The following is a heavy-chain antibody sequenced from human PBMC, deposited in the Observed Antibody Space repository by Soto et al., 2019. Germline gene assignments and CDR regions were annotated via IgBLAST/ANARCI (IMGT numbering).Heavy chain of an antibody. V-gene: IGHV4-30-4*01. Sequence: SETLSLTCTVSGGSISSGDYYWSWIRQPPGKGLEWIGYVFYSGSTYYNPSLKSRVTISEDTSKNQFSLRLSSVTAADTAVYYCARGRASSGYLYVLDWGQGTLVTVSS. CDR1: GGSISSGDYY. CDR3: ARGRASSGYLYVLD. D-gene: IGHD6-19*01. J-gene: IGHJ4*02. CDR2: VFYSGST.